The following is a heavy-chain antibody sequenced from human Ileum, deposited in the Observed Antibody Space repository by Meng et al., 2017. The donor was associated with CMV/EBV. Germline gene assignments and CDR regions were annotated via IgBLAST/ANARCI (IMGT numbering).Heavy chain of an antibody. CDR2: IKSKTDGGTT. Sequence: GESLKISCAASGFTFSDAWMSWVRQAPGKGLEWVGRIKSKTDGGTTDYAAPVKGRFTISRDDSKNTLYLQMNSLKTEDTAVYYCTTDQSGGYSGYDLITDAFDIWGQGKMV. CDR1: GFTFSDAW. D-gene: IGHD5-12*01. J-gene: IGHJ3*02. CDR3: TTDQSGGYSGYDLITDAFDI. V-gene: IGHV3-15*01.